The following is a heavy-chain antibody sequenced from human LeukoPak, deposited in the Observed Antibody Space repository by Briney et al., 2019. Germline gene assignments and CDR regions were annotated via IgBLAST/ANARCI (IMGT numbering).Heavy chain of an antibody. Sequence: GGSLRLPCAASGFTFSSYGMHWVRQAPGKGLEWVAVISYDGSNKYYADSVKGRFTISRDNSKNTLYLQMNSLRAEDTAVYYCAKDRCSSTSCYLHYWGQGTLVTVSS. CDR1: GFTFSSYG. D-gene: IGHD2-2*01. V-gene: IGHV3-30*18. CDR2: ISYDGSNK. CDR3: AKDRCSSTSCYLHY. J-gene: IGHJ4*02.